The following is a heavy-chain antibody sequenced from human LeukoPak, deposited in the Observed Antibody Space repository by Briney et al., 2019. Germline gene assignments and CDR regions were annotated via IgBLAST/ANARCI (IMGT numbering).Heavy chain of an antibody. D-gene: IGHD3-22*01. CDR1: GFTFSSYS. CDR2: ISSSSSYI. Sequence: PGGSLRLSCAASGFTFSSYSMNWVRQAPGKGLEWVSSISSSSSYIYYADSVKGRFTISRDNAKNSLYLQMNSLRSEDTAVYYCARSVVRDSSGYYSYYFDYWGQGTLVTVSS. V-gene: IGHV3-21*04. J-gene: IGHJ4*02. CDR3: ARSVVRDSSGYYSYYFDY.